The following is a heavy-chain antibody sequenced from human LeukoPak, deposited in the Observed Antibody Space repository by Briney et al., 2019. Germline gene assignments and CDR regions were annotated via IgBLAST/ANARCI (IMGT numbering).Heavy chain of an antibody. CDR3: ATCNPYYYGSRNLKELDY. J-gene: IGHJ4*02. Sequence: ASVKVSCKVSGYTRTELSMHWVRQAPGKGLELMGGFDPEDGETIYAQKFQGRVTMTEDTSTDTAYMELSSLRSEDTAVYYCATCNPYYYGSRNLKELDYWGQGTLVTVSS. CDR2: FDPEDGET. D-gene: IGHD3-10*01. V-gene: IGHV1-24*01. CDR1: GYTRTELS.